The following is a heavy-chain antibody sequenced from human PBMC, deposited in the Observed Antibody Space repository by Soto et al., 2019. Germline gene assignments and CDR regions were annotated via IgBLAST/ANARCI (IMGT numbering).Heavy chain of an antibody. CDR3: ARDLAVANYYYGMDV. CDR1: GFTFSSYG. CDR2: IWYDGSNK. D-gene: IGHD6-19*01. Sequence: GGSLRLSCAASGFTFSSYGMHWVRQAPGKGLEWVAVIWYDGSNKYYADSVKGRFTISRDNSKNTLYLQMNSLRAEDTAVYYCARDLAVANYYYGMDVWGQGTTDTVSS. J-gene: IGHJ6*02. V-gene: IGHV3-33*01.